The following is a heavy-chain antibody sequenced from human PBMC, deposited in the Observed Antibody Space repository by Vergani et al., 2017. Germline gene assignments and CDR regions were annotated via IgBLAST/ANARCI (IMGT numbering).Heavy chain of an antibody. J-gene: IGHJ6*02. CDR1: GGSISSGAYY. D-gene: IGHD6-19*01. CDR2: IYYSGSP. CDR3: ARGVVSVTGTDYFYYGLDV. V-gene: IGHV4-31*03. Sequence: QVQLQESGPGLVKPSQTLSLTCTVSGGSISSGAYYWSWIRQLPGKGLEWIGYIYYSGSPYSNPSLESRVTISLDTSKNQFSLKLTSVTAADTAVYYCARGVVSVTGTDYFYYGLDVWGQGTAVTVSS.